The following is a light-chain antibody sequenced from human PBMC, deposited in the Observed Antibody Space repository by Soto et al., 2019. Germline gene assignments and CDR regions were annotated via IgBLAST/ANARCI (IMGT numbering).Light chain of an antibody. J-gene: IGKJ1*01. CDR1: XXVLYSSNNKNY. Sequence: SXXXVLYSSNNKNYLAWYQQKPGQPPKLLIYWASTRESGVPDRFSGSGSGTDFTLTISSLQAEDVAVYYCQQYYSTPWTFGQGTKVDIK. CDR3: QQYYSTPWT. V-gene: IGKV4-1*01. CDR2: WAS.